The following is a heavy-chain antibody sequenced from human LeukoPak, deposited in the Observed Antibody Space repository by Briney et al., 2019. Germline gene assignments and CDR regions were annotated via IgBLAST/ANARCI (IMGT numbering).Heavy chain of an antibody. D-gene: IGHD2-21*01. CDR2: ISAYNGNT. V-gene: IGHV1-18*01. J-gene: IGHJ6*03. CDR1: GYTFTSYG. Sequence: ASVKVSCKASGYTFTSYGISWVRQAPGQGLEWMGWISAYNGNTNYAQKLQGRVTMTTDTSTSTAYVELRSLRSDDTAVYYCARAAAYCGGDCPGYYYYYYMDVWGKGTTVTVSS. CDR3: ARAAAYCGGDCPGYYYYYYMDV.